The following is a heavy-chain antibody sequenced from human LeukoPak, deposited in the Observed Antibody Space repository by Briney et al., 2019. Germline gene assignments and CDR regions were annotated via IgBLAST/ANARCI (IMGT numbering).Heavy chain of an antibody. CDR3: ASTPRSSPYYYMDV. CDR2: IYYSGST. Sequence: SETLSLTCTVSGGSISSYYWSWIRQPPGKGLEWIGYIYYSGSTNYNPSLKGRVTISVDTSKNQFSLKLSSVTAADTAVYYCASTPRSSPYYYMDVWGKGTTVTVSS. D-gene: IGHD6-13*01. CDR1: GGSISSYY. J-gene: IGHJ6*03. V-gene: IGHV4-59*01.